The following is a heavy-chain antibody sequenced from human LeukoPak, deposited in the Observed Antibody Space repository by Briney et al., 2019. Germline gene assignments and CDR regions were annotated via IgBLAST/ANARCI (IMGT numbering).Heavy chain of an antibody. V-gene: IGHV4-59*01. CDR2: IYYSGST. D-gene: IGHD3-22*01. CDR3: ARHPTYYYDSSGYSDY. J-gene: IGHJ4*02. CDR1: GGSISSYY. Sequence: SETLSLTCTVSGGSISSYYWRWIRQPPGKGLEWIGYIYYSGSTNYNPSLKSRVTISVDTSKNQFSLKLSSVTAADTAVYYCARHPTYYYDSSGYSDYWGQGTLVTVSS.